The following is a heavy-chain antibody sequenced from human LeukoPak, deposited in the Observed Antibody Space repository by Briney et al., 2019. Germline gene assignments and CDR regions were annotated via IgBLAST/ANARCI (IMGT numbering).Heavy chain of an antibody. CDR1: GGSISSGSYF. D-gene: IGHD3-10*01. J-gene: IGHJ5*02. Sequence: PSETLSLTCTVSGGSISSGSYFWSWIRQPPGKGLEWIGEINHSGSTNYNPSLKSRVTISVDTSKNQFSLKLSSVTAADTAVYYCARHRYYGSGSYPPGFDPWGQGTLVTVSS. CDR3: ARHRYYGSGSYPPGFDP. CDR2: INHSGST. V-gene: IGHV4-39*01.